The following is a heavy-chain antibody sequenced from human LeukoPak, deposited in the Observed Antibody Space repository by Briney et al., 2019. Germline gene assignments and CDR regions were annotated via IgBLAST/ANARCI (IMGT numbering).Heavy chain of an antibody. CDR3: ARGHGTLNYYYYYYMDV. Sequence: ASVTVSLKCTLYTFTGYYMHWVRQPPGQGLEWMGWISAYNGNTNYAQKLQGRVTMTPDTSTSTASMELRSLRSDDTAVYYCARGHGTLNYYYYYYMDVWGKGTTVTVSS. CDR2: ISAYNGNT. CDR1: LYTFTGYY. V-gene: IGHV1-18*04. J-gene: IGHJ6*03. D-gene: IGHD5-24*01.